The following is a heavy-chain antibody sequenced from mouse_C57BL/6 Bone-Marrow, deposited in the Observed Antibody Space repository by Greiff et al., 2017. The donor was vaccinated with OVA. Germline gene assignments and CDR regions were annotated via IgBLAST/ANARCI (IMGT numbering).Heavy chain of an antibody. CDR1: CYTFTSYG. J-gene: IGHJ2*01. V-gene: IGHV1-81*01. CDR3: ARGDYYGSSLDY. Sequence: QVQLQQSGAELARPGASVKLSCKASCYTFTSYGISWVKQRPGQGLEWIGEIYPRSGNTYYNEKFKGQDTLTADKSSSTAYMQLRSLTSEDSAVYFCARGDYYGSSLDYWGQGTPLTVSS. CDR2: IYPRSGNT. D-gene: IGHD1-1*01.